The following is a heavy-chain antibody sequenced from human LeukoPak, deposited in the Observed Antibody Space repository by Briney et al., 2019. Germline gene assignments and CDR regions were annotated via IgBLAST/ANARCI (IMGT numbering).Heavy chain of an antibody. V-gene: IGHV4-4*02. CDR1: GGSISTMNW. Sequence: SETLSLTCAVSGGSISTMNWWSWVRQAPEKGLEWIGEIYHTGITNYNPSLKSRVTISVDKSKSQFSLNLRSVTAADTAVYYCAGVATTVTTEDYWGQGTLVTVTS. CDR2: IYHTGIT. D-gene: IGHD4-17*01. CDR3: AGVATTVTTEDY. J-gene: IGHJ4*02.